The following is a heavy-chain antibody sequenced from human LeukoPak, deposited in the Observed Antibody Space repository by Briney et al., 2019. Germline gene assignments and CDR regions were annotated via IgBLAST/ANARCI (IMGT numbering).Heavy chain of an antibody. Sequence: SETLSLTCAVYGGSFSGYYWSWIRQPPGKGLEWIGEINHSGSTNHNPSLKSRVTISVDTSKNQFSLKLSSVTAADTAVYYCARGRGYGNSYYFDYWGQGTLVTVSS. CDR2: INHSGST. V-gene: IGHV4-34*01. D-gene: IGHD5-12*01. CDR3: ARGRGYGNSYYFDY. J-gene: IGHJ4*02. CDR1: GGSFSGYY.